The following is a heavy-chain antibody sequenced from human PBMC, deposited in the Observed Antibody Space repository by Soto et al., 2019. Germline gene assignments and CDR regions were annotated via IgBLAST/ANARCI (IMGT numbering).Heavy chain of an antibody. Sequence: QVQLQESGPGLVKPSQTLSLTCTVSGGSISSGDYYWSWIRQPPGKGLEWIGYIYYSGSTYYHPSLRSRVTISVDTSKNLFSLELSSVTAADTAVYYCARGRGAMIVVYYYYYGMDVWGQGTTVAVSS. J-gene: IGHJ6*02. CDR1: GGSISSGDYY. CDR3: ARGRGAMIVVYYYYYGMDV. D-gene: IGHD3-22*01. V-gene: IGHV4-30-4*01. CDR2: IYYSGST.